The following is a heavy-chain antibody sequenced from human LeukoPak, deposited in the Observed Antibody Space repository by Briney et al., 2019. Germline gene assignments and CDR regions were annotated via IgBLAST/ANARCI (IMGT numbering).Heavy chain of an antibody. Sequence: ASVKVSCKASGYTFTSYYIHWVRQAPGQGLEWMGWINPNSGGTNYAQKFQGRVTMTRDTSISTAYMELNRLRSDDTAVHYCANSRWEAPIDYWGQGTLVTVSS. CDR3: ANSRWEAPIDY. J-gene: IGHJ4*02. V-gene: IGHV1-2*02. CDR2: INPNSGGT. D-gene: IGHD1-26*01. CDR1: GYTFTSYY.